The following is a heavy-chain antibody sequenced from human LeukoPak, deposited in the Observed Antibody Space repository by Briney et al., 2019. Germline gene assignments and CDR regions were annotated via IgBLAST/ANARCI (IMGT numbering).Heavy chain of an antibody. V-gene: IGHV3-23*01. Sequence: GGSLRLSCAASGFTFSSYAMSWVRQAPGKGLEWVSAFSGSGGSTYYADSVKGRFSISRDNSTNTLYMQMNSLRAEDTAVYYCAKRAENYGSGSYYQGLLLWGQGTLVTVSS. CDR2: FSGSGGST. J-gene: IGHJ4*02. CDR1: GFTFSSYA. CDR3: AKRAENYGSGSYYQGLLL. D-gene: IGHD3-10*01.